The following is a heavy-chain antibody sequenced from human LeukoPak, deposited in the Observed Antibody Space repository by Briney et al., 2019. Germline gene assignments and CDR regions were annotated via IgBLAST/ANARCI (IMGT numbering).Heavy chain of an antibody. Sequence: PGGSLRLSCAASGFAIRTYWMDWVRQAPGKGLVWVSRINSEGTTKNYADSVKGRFTISRDNAKNTVYLQMKNLRAEDTAVYYCVRDIREYDFWGQGALVTVSS. CDR1: GFAIRTYW. CDR2: INSEGTTK. D-gene: IGHD2/OR15-2a*01. V-gene: IGHV3-74*01. J-gene: IGHJ4*02. CDR3: VRDIREYDF.